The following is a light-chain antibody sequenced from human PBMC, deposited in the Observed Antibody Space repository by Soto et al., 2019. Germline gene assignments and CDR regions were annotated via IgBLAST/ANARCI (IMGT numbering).Light chain of an antibody. V-gene: IGKV3-15*01. CDR3: QQYNIWPLT. CDR1: QSVSIN. CDR2: GAS. J-gene: IGKJ4*01. Sequence: EVVMTQSPATLSVSPGERATLSCRASQSVSINLAWYQQKVGQAPRLLIYGASTGATGIPARFSGSGPGTDFTLTISSLQSEDFALYYCQQYNIWPLTFGGGTQLEIK.